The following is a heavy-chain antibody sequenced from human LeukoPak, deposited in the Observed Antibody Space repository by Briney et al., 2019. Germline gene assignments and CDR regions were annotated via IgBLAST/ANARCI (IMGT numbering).Heavy chain of an antibody. CDR3: ARVGMGYCSGGSCRYFDY. Sequence: GGSLRLSCAASGFTFSSYSMNWVRQAPGKGLEWVSSISSSSSYIYYADSVKGRFTISRDNAKNSLYLQMNSLRAEDTAVYYCARVGMGYCSGGSCRYFDYWGQGTLVTVSS. D-gene: IGHD2-15*01. CDR2: ISSSSSYI. J-gene: IGHJ4*02. CDR1: GFTFSSYS. V-gene: IGHV3-21*01.